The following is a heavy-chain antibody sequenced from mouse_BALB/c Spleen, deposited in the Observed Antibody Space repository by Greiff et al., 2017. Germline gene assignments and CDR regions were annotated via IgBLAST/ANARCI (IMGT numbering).Heavy chain of an antibody. CDR3: ARFTTAYFDY. CDR2: ISSGGST. Sequence: EVQGVESGGGLVKPGGSLKLSCAASGFTFSSYAMSWVRQTPEKRLEWVASISSGGSTYYPDSVKGRFTISRDNARNILYLQMSSLRSEDTAMYYCARFTTAYFDYWGQGTTLTVSS. D-gene: IGHD1-2*01. J-gene: IGHJ2*01. V-gene: IGHV5-6-5*01. CDR1: GFTFSSYA.